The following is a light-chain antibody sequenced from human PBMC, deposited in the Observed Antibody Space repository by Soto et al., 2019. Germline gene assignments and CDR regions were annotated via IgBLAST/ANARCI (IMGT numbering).Light chain of an antibody. J-gene: IGLJ2*01. CDR3: SSYARRNNLL. Sequence: QSVLTQPASVSGSPGQSITISCTGTTSDLGDYKYISWYQQHPGKVPKLIIYEVTNRPSGVSNRFSGSKSGNSASLTVSGLQAEDEGDYFCSSYARRNNLLFGGGTKVTVL. CDR1: TSDLGDYKY. CDR2: EVT. V-gene: IGLV2-14*01.